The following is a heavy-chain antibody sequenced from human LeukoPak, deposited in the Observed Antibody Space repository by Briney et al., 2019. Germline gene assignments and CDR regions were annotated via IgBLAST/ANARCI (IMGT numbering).Heavy chain of an antibody. Sequence: ASVKVSCKASGYTFTSYYMHWVRQAPGQGLEWMGIINPSGGSTSYAQKFQGRVTMTRDTSTGTVYMELSSLRSEDTAVYYCARVYSSSRVEYGMDVWGQGTTVTVSS. CDR2: INPSGGST. D-gene: IGHD6-6*01. CDR3: ARVYSSSRVEYGMDV. V-gene: IGHV1-46*01. CDR1: GYTFTSYY. J-gene: IGHJ6*02.